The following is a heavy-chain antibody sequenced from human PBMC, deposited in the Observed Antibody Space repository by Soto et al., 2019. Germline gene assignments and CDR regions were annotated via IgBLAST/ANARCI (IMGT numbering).Heavy chain of an antibody. CDR3: ARDRYCSSTSCWDYYYYSGIDV. Sequence: SVKVSCKASGGTFSSYAISWVRQAPGQGLEWMGGIIPIFGTANYAQKFQGRVTITADESTSTAYMELSSLRSEDTAVYYCARDRYCSSTSCWDYYYYSGIDVWGQGPTVTVSS. V-gene: IGHV1-69*13. CDR1: GGTFSSYA. J-gene: IGHJ6*02. CDR2: IIPIFGTA. D-gene: IGHD2-2*01.